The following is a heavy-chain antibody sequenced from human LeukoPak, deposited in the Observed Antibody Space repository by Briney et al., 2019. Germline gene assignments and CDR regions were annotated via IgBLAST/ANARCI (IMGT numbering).Heavy chain of an antibody. CDR1: GFNFSSYS. CDR3: ARGVRYYDSSGYYDY. CDR2: ISSSSSYI. D-gene: IGHD3-22*01. Sequence: KPGGSLRLSCAASGFNFSSYSMNWVRQAPRKGLEWVSSISSSSSYIYYADSVKGRFTISRNNAKNSLYLQMNSLRAEDTAVYYCARGVRYYDSSGYYDYWGQGTLVTVSS. V-gene: IGHV3-21*01. J-gene: IGHJ4*02.